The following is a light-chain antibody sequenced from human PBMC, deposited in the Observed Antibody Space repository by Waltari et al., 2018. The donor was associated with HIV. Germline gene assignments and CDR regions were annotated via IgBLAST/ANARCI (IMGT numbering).Light chain of an antibody. CDR1: KFGSRN. CDR3: QVWDSSSDHHV. J-gene: IGLJ1*01. CDR2: YGS. Sequence: SYVLTQPPSVSVAPGKTARLTCVGNKFGSRNVNWYQQKPGQAPVLVMYYGSDRPSGIPERFSGSNSGNTATLTISRIEAGDEADYFCQVWDSSSDHHVFGTGTKVTVL. V-gene: IGLV3-21*04.